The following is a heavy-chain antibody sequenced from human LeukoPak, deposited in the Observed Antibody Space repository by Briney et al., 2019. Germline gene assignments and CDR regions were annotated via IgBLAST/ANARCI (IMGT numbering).Heavy chain of an antibody. CDR3: ARDLTGARDY. V-gene: IGHV3-74*03. CDR1: GFTFSTNW. CDR2: IDTVGAIT. Sequence: GGSLRLSCAASGFTFSTNWMHWLRQAPGKGLVWVSRIDTVGAITSYADSVKGRFTISRDNAKNTLFLQMNSLRPEDTAVYYCARDLTGARDYRGQGTLVTVSS. D-gene: IGHD3-9*01. J-gene: IGHJ4*02.